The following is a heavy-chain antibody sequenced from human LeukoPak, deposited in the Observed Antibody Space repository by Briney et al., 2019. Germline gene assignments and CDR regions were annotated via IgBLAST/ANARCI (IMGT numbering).Heavy chain of an antibody. D-gene: IGHD4-11*01. CDR1: GFTFSSYS. V-gene: IGHV3-21*01. J-gene: IGHJ4*02. Sequence: KTGGSXXLSCAASGFTFSSYSMNWVRQAPGKGLEWVSSISSSSSYIYYADSVKGRFTIYRDNAKNSLYLQMNSLRAEDTAVYYCAREPAYSKVYWGQGTLVTVSS. CDR2: ISSSSSYI. CDR3: AREPAYSKVY.